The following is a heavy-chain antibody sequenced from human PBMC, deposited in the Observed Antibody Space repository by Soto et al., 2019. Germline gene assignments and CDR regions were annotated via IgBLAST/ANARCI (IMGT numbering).Heavy chain of an antibody. V-gene: IGHV4-39*01. CDR2: IYSTGNT. D-gene: IGHD6-13*01. Sequence: QLQLQESGPGLVKPSETLSLSCTVSGGSITSSSYWGWIRQPPGKGLEWIGSIYSTGNTYYNPTLTGPVTISADTSKNQFSLNLSTVTAADTAVYYCRSSSRYSTDVWGQGTTVYVSS. J-gene: IGHJ6*02. CDR3: RSSSRYSTDV. CDR1: GGSITSSSY.